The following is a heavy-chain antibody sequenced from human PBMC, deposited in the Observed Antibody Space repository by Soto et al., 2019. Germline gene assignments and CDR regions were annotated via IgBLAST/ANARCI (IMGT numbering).Heavy chain of an antibody. CDR2: IYYTGST. J-gene: IGHJ4*02. V-gene: IGHV4-31*03. CDR3: ASLFVDTAIIHY. CDR1: GGSISSSGGYY. D-gene: IGHD5-18*01. Sequence: SETLSLTCTVSGGSISSSGGYYWSWIRQHPGKGLEWIGYIYYTGSTYYNPSLKSRVTISVDTSQNQFSLKLRSVTAADTAVYYCASLFVDTAIIHYWGQGTLVTVSS.